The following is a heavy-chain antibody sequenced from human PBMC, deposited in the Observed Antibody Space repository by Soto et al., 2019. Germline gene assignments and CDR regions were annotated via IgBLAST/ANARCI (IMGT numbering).Heavy chain of an antibody. V-gene: IGHV1-8*01. CDR2: MNPDSGNT. D-gene: IGHD2-21*01. CDR1: GYTFTSYD. CDR3: ARAVIRGYYYYGMDV. Sequence: ASVKVSCKASGYTFTSYDINWVRQATGQGLEWMGWMNPDSGNTGYAQKFQGRVTITADESTSTAYMELSSLRSEDTAVYYCARAVIRGYYYYGMDVWGQGTTVTVSS. J-gene: IGHJ6*02.